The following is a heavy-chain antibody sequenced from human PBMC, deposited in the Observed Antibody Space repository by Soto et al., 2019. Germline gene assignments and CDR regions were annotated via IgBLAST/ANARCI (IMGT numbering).Heavy chain of an antibody. D-gene: IGHD1-26*01. V-gene: IGHV1-69*01. CDR2: IMPSFDTA. CDR1: GGTFSNYA. CDR3: ARGARYSGRPYFQH. Sequence: QVQLVQSGAEVKKPGSSVKVSCKASGGTFSNYAISWVRQAPGQGLEWLGGIMPSFDTAKYPQNFEGRVTITADETTSTAYMELISLRSEDTAVYYCARGARYSGRPYFQHWGQGTPVTVSS. J-gene: IGHJ1*01.